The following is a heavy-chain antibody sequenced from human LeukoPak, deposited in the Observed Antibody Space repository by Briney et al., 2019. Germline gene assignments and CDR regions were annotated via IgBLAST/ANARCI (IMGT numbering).Heavy chain of an antibody. CDR3: ARSEYYDFWSGYPMGT. J-gene: IGHJ4*02. D-gene: IGHD3-3*01. CDR2: IYHSGST. CDR1: GGSISSGGYY. Sequence: SETLSLTCTVSGGSISSGGYYWSWIRQPPGKGLEWIGYIYHSGSTYYNPSLKSRVTISVDRSKNQFSLKLSSVTAADTAVYYCARSEYYDFWSGYPMGTWGQGTLVTVSS. V-gene: IGHV4-30-2*01.